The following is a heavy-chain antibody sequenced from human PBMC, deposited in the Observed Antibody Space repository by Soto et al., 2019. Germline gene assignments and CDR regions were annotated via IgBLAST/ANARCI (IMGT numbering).Heavy chain of an antibody. J-gene: IGHJ4*02. CDR3: TTYYSGSGTSYKFGY. Sequence: EVQLVESGGGLIKPGGSLRLSCAVSGVTFSHAWMNWVRQAPGKGLEWVGRIKSITDGGGADFAAPLRGRFTTSRDDSENTVYLQMNSLTTDDTDVYYCTTYYSGSGTSYKFGYWGQGALVTVSS. D-gene: IGHD3-10*01. CDR1: GVTFSHAW. V-gene: IGHV3-15*07. CDR2: IKSITDGGGA.